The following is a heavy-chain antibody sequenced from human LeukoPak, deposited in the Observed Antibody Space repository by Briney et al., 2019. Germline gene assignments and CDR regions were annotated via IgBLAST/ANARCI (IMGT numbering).Heavy chain of an antibody. CDR3: ARGAGHVSWFDP. Sequence: SETLSLTCTVSDGSISSYYWCWIRQPAGKGLEWIGRISTSGSTNYNPSVKSRVTMSVDTSKNQLSLKLRSVTAADTAVYYCARGAGHVSWFDPWGQGTLVTVSS. D-gene: IGHD6-19*01. J-gene: IGHJ5*02. CDR2: ISTSGST. CDR1: DGSISSYY. V-gene: IGHV4-4*07.